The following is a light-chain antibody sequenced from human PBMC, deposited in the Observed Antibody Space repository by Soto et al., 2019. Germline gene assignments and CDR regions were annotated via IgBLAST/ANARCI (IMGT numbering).Light chain of an antibody. CDR3: QQYSSSPYT. V-gene: IGKV3-20*01. CDR2: GAS. CDR1: QSVSSSY. J-gene: IGKJ2*01. Sequence: EIVLTQSPGTLSLSPGERATLSCRTSQSVSSSYLAWYQQEPGQPPRLLIYGASSRATGIPDRISGGESGTDFTHTISILEPEDVAMYYCQQYSSSPYTFGQGTKLEIK.